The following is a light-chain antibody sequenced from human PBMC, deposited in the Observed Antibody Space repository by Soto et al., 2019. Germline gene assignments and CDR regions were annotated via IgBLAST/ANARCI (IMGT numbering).Light chain of an antibody. CDR3: QSYDSSLSGWEV. CDR1: SFDIGAGYD. CDR2: DHS. Sequence: QSVLTQPPSVSVAPGQRVTISCTGGSFDIGAGYDVHWYQQLPATAPKLLIYDHSNGPSGVPDRFSGSKSGTSAYLAITGLQAEDDADYYGQSYDSSLSGWEVFGTGTKLTVL. V-gene: IGLV1-40*01. J-gene: IGLJ1*01.